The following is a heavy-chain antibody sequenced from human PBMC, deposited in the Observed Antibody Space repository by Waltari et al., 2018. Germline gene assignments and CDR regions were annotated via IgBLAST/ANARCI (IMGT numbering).Heavy chain of an antibody. D-gene: IGHD2-21*02. CDR1: GGTFSSYT. CDR2: IIPILGIA. V-gene: IGHV1-69*02. CDR3: ARSPRGEVTAILQDAFDI. Sequence: QVQLVQSGAEVKKPGSSVKVSCKASGGTFSSYTISWVRQAHGQGLEWMGRIIPILGIANYAQKFQGRVTITADKSTSTAYMELSSLRSEDTAVYYCARSPRGEVTAILQDAFDIWGQGTMVTVSS. J-gene: IGHJ3*02.